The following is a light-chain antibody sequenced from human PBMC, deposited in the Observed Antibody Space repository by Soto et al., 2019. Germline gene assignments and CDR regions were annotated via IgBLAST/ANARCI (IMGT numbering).Light chain of an antibody. Sequence: QSVLTQPPSAYGTAGQRVTISCSGSSSNIGSNTVHWYQQFPGTAPKLLIYSNSQRPSGVPDRFSGSKSGTSASLAISGLQSEDEADYYCASWDDSLNGSYVFGTGTKLTVL. CDR1: SSNIGSNT. J-gene: IGLJ1*01. CDR2: SNS. V-gene: IGLV1-44*01. CDR3: ASWDDSLNGSYV.